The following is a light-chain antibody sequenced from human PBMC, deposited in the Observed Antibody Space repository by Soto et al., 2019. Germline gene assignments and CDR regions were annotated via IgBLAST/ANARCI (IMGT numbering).Light chain of an antibody. CDR3: SSYTTSSTYV. CDR1: SSDVGGYDY. V-gene: IGLV2-14*01. CDR2: EVT. J-gene: IGLJ1*01. Sequence: QSALTQPASVSGSPGQSITISCTGTSSDVGGYDYVSWYQQHPGKAPKFMTYEVTNRPSGVSHRFSGSKSGNTASLTISGLQAEDEADYYCSSYTTSSTYVFGTGTKVTVL.